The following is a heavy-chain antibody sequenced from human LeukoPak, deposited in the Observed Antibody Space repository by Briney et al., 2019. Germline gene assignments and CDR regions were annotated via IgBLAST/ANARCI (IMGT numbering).Heavy chain of an antibody. CDR1: GFTFSDYY. CDR2: ISSSGGTI. Sequence: GGSLRLSCAASGFTFSDYYMSWIRQAPGKGLEWGSYISSSGGTIYYADSVKGRFTISRDNAKNSLYLQMNSLRAEDTAVYYCTTDLVLVVIKSWGQGTLVTVSS. CDR3: TTDLVLVVIKS. J-gene: IGHJ4*02. V-gene: IGHV3-11*01. D-gene: IGHD3-22*01.